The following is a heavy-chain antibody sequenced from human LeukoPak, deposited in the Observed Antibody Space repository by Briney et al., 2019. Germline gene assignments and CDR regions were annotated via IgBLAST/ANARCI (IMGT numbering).Heavy chain of an antibody. V-gene: IGHV5-51*01. CDR1: GYSFTSYW. CDR3: ARLGGPVRDYWYFDL. CDR2: IYPGDSDT. D-gene: IGHD1-1*01. Sequence: GESLKVSCKGSGYSFTSYWFRWGRQVPGKGLEWMGIIYPGDSDTRYCPSFQGQVTISADKSLSTAYLQWSSLKASDTAMYYCARLGGPVRDYWYFDLWGRGTLVTVSS. J-gene: IGHJ2*01.